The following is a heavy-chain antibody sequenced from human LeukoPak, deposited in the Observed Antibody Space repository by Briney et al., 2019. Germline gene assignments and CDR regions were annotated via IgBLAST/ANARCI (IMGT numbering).Heavy chain of an antibody. D-gene: IGHD3-9*01. Sequence: GGSLRLSCAASGFTFSSAGMHWVRQAPGKGLEWVAAIWYDGSKTYYADSVKGRFTISRDNSKSTLYLQMSSLGVEDTAVYYCARARFDWLFFSAFDIWGQGTMVTVSS. CDR1: GFTFSSAG. V-gene: IGHV3-33*01. CDR3: ARARFDWLFFSAFDI. CDR2: IWYDGSKT. J-gene: IGHJ3*02.